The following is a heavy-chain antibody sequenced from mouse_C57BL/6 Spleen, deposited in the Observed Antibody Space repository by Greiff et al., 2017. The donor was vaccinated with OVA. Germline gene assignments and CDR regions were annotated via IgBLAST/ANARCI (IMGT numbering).Heavy chain of an antibody. Sequence: QVQLQQSGAELVKPGASVKISCKASGYAFSSYWMNWVKQRPGTGLAWIGQLYPGDGDTNYNGKFKGKATLTADKSSSTAYMQLSSLTSEDSAVYFCARSDYGSSYDYWGQGTTLTVSS. J-gene: IGHJ2*01. CDR1: GYAFSSYW. D-gene: IGHD1-1*01. CDR3: ARSDYGSSYDY. V-gene: IGHV1-80*01. CDR2: LYPGDGDT.